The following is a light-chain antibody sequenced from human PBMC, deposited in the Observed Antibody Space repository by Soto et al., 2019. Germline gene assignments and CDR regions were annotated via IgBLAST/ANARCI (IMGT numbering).Light chain of an antibody. CDR1: QSVSSN. Sequence: EIVMTQSPATLSVSPGERATLSCRASQSVSSNLAWYQQKPGQAPRLLIYGTSSRATGIQDRFSGSGSGTDFTLTISRLEPEDFAVYYCKQYGNSPITFGQGTRLEIK. J-gene: IGKJ5*01. CDR3: KQYGNSPIT. CDR2: GTS. V-gene: IGKV3-20*01.